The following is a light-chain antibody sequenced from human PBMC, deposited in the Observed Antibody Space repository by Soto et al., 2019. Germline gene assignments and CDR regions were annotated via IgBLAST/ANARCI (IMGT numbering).Light chain of an antibody. Sequence: DIQMTQSPSTLSASVGDRVTITCRASQSISYWLAWYQQKPGKAPKLLIYKASTLESGVPSRFSGSGSGTEFTLTGSSLQPDDFATYYGQQYKSYSPSTVGQGTKLEIK. J-gene: IGKJ2*02. CDR1: QSISYW. CDR2: KAS. CDR3: QQYKSYSPST. V-gene: IGKV1-5*03.